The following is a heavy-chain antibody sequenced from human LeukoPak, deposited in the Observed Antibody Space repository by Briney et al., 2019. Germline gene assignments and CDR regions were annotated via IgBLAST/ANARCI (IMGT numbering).Heavy chain of an antibody. J-gene: IGHJ4*02. D-gene: IGHD6-13*01. CDR2: ISRSSDYI. CDR3: ARDYSSNA. CDR1: GFTFSDYT. V-gene: IGHV3-21*01. Sequence: GGSLRLSCAASGFTFSDYTMNWVRQAPGKGLEWVSSISRSSDYIYYADSVKGRFTISRDNAKNSLYLQMNSLRAEDTAVYYCARDYSSNAGGQGTLVTVSS.